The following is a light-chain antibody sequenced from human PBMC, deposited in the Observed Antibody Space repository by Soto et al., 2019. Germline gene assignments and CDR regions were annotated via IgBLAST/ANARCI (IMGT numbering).Light chain of an antibody. CDR2: EGS. Sequence: QSVLTQPASVSGSPGQSITISCTGTSSDVGSYNLVSWYQQHPGKAPKLMIYEGSKRPSGVSNRFSGSKSGNTASLTISGLQAEDEADYYCCSYAGSSTLVFGTETKLTVL. CDR3: CSYAGSSTLV. J-gene: IGLJ1*01. CDR1: SSDVGSYNL. V-gene: IGLV2-23*01.